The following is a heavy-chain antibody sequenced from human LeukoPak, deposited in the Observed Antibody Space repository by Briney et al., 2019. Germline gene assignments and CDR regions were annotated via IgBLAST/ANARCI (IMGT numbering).Heavy chain of an antibody. CDR1: GFTFSAYA. D-gene: IGHD6-13*01. Sequence: GGSLRLSCEASGFTFSAYAMTWVRQAPGKGLEWVSSIGSDNKPHYSESVKGRFVISRDNSRNTLYLQMNSLRAEDTAVYYCAKSVTAAGTYAFDIWGQGTVVTVSS. J-gene: IGHJ3*02. CDR3: AKSVTAAGTYAFDI. V-gene: IGHV3-23*05. CDR2: IGSDNKP.